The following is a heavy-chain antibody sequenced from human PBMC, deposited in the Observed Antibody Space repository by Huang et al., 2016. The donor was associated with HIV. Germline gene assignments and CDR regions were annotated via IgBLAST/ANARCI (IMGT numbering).Heavy chain of an antibody. V-gene: IGHV4-34*01. CDR3: ARGQGGYYYYYMDV. CDR2: INHSKST. CDR1: GGSFSGYY. Sequence: QVQLQQWGAGLLRPSETLSLTCAVYGGSFSGYYGTWIRQPPGKGLEWIGEINHSKSTNCNPSLKSRVTISVDTSRNQFSLTLTSVTAADTAVYYCARGQGGYYYYYMDVWGKGTTVTVSS. J-gene: IGHJ6*03.